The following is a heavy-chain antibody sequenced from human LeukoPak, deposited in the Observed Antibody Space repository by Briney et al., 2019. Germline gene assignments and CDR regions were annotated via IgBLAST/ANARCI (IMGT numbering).Heavy chain of an antibody. CDR1: GCTFSSYA. D-gene: IGHD3-16*01. V-gene: IGHV3-30-3*01. CDR2: ISYDGSNK. CDR3: ARAAYVECPTGAFDI. Sequence: GRSLRLSCAASGCTFSSYAMHWVRQAPGKGLEWVAVISYDGSNKYYADSVKGRFTIPRDNSKNTLYLQMNSLRAEDTAVYYCARAAYVECPTGAFDIWGQGTMVTVSS. J-gene: IGHJ3*02.